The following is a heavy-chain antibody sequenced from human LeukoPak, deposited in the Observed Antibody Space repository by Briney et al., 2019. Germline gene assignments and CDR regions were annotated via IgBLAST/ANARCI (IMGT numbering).Heavy chain of an antibody. V-gene: IGHV3-15*01. J-gene: IGHJ4*02. CDR1: RFSFMNAW. CDR2: IKSNADGGTP. CDR3: TTFYHEYSPY. D-gene: IGHD2/OR15-2a*01. Sequence: KPGGSLRLSCAASRFSFMNAWMIWVRQAPGKGLEWVGRIKSNADGGTPDYAAPARGRFTISRDDSKNPLYLQMNSLKTDDTAVYYCTTFYHEYSPYWGRGTLVTVSS.